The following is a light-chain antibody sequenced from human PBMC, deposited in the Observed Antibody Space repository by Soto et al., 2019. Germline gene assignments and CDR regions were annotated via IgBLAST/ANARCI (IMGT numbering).Light chain of an antibody. CDR3: SSWTSGATYV. J-gene: IGLJ1*01. V-gene: IGLV2-14*03. Sequence: QSVLTQPASVSGCPGQSITISCAATSSDVGAYNYVSWYQHHPGKAPKLMIYDVNNRPSGDSNRFSGSKSGNTASLTISGLQAEDEADYYCSSWTSGATYVFGSGTKAPVL. CDR1: SSDVGAYNY. CDR2: DVN.